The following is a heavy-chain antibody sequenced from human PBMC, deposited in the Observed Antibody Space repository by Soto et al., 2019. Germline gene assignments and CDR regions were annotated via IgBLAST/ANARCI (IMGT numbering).Heavy chain of an antibody. CDR3: ARGPGIAVAGQRGFDY. Sequence: SETLSLTCTVSGGSISSYYWSWIRQPAGKGLEWIGRIYTSGGTNYNPSLKSRVTMSVDTSKNQFSLKLSSVTAADTAVYYCARGPGIAVAGQRGFDYWGQGTLVTVSS. CDR1: GGSISSYY. V-gene: IGHV4-4*07. D-gene: IGHD6-19*01. J-gene: IGHJ4*02. CDR2: IYTSGGT.